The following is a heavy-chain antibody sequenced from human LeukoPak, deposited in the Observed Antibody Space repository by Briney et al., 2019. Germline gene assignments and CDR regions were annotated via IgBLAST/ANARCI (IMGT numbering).Heavy chain of an antibody. CDR2: IYYSGST. CDR3: ASTPEMYCSGGSCYSGWGWFDP. V-gene: IGHV4-59*01. D-gene: IGHD2-15*01. J-gene: IGHJ5*02. Sequence: PSETLSLTCTVSGGSISSYYWSWIRQPPGKGLEWIGYIYYSGSTNYNPSLKSRVTISVDTSKNQFSLKLSSVTAADTAVYYCASTPEMYCSGGSCYSGWGWFDPWGQGTLVTVSS. CDR1: GGSISSYY.